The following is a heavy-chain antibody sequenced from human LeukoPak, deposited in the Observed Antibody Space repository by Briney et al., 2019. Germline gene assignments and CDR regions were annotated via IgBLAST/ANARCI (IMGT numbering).Heavy chain of an antibody. CDR1: GFTFSSYA. CDR2: ISGSGGST. D-gene: IGHD5-12*01. CDR3: ARARRRDGYPFDI. J-gene: IGHJ3*02. Sequence: PGGSLRLSCAASGFTFSSYAMSWVRQAPGKGLEWVSAISGSGGSTYYADSVKGRFTISRDNAKNSLYLQMNSLRAEDTAVYYCARARRRDGYPFDIWGQGTMVTVSS. V-gene: IGHV3-23*01.